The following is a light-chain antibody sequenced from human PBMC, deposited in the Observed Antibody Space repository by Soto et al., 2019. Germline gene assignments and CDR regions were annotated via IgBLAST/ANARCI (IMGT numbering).Light chain of an antibody. V-gene: IGKV4-1*01. Sequence: DIVMTQSPDSLAVSLGERATINCKSSQRVLYSSNNKNYLAWYQQKPGQPPKLLIYWASTRESGVPDRFSGSGSGTDFTLTISSLQAEDVAVYYCQHYYSTPRTFGQGTKVEIK. CDR3: QHYYSTPRT. CDR1: QRVLYSSNNKNY. J-gene: IGKJ1*01. CDR2: WAS.